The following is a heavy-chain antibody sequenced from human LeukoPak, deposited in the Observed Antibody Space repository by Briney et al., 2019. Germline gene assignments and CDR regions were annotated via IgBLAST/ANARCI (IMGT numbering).Heavy chain of an antibody. J-gene: IGHJ4*02. CDR2: ISTSSSYI. D-gene: IGHD1-26*01. Sequence: GGSLRLSCAASGFTFSSYSMNWVRQAPGKGLEWVSSISTSSSYIYYADSVKGRFTISRDNAKNSLYLQMNSLRAEDTAVYYCAISGYSGSYMVYWGQGTLVTVSS. CDR1: GFTFSSYS. CDR3: AISGYSGSYMVY. V-gene: IGHV3-21*01.